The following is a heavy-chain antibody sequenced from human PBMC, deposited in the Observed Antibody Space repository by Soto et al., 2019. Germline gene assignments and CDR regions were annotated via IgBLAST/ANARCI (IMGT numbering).Heavy chain of an antibody. D-gene: IGHD6-13*01. J-gene: IGHJ3*02. V-gene: IGHV1-18*01. CDR2: ISAYNGNT. Sequence: ASVKVSCKASGYTFTSYGISWVRQAPGQGLEWMGWISAYNGNTNYAQKLQGRVTMTTDTSTSTAYMELRSLRSDDTAVYYCARSGYSCGWSPYAYDIWGQGTMVTVSS. CDR1: GYTFTSYG. CDR3: ARSGYSCGWSPYAYDI.